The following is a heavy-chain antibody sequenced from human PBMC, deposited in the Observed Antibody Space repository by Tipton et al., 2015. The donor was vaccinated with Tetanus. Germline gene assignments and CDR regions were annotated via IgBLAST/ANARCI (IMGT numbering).Heavy chain of an antibody. Sequence: TLSLTCTVSGASISSGGYFWSWIRQHPGKGLEWIGYINYSGSTYFNPSLKSRVTISADMSENQFSLRLNSVTAADTAVYYCARGVDRTKAGIDWGQGTLVTVSS. V-gene: IGHV4-31*03. CDR1: GASISSGGYF. CDR3: ARGVDRTKAGID. D-gene: IGHD5-12*01. CDR2: INYSGST. J-gene: IGHJ4*02.